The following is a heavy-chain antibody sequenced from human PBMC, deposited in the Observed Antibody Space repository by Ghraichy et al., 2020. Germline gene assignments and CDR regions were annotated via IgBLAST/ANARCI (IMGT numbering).Heavy chain of an antibody. CDR2: ISYDGSDT. CDR1: GFTFGSYA. CDR3: AKSPLVVVPATLDY. D-gene: IGHD2-15*01. V-gene: IGHV3-30*18. J-gene: IGHJ4*02. Sequence: GGSLRLSCEVSGFTFGSYAMHWVRQAPGKGLEWVALISYDGSDTYYADSLKGRFTISRDNYKNTLYLQTSNLRPEDTAMYYCAKSPLVVVPATLDYWGQGTLVTVPS.